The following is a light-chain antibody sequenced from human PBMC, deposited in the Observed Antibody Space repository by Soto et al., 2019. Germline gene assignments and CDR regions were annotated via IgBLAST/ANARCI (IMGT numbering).Light chain of an antibody. CDR2: GAS. CDR3: QQYNNLPSLT. CDR1: QSVSSN. J-gene: IGKJ4*01. V-gene: IGKV3-15*01. Sequence: EIVMTQSPATLSVSPGERATLSCRASQSVSSNLAWYQQKPGQAPRLLIYGASTRATGIPARFSGSGSGTEFPPTISSLQSEDFAVYYCQQYNNLPSLTFRGGTKVEIK.